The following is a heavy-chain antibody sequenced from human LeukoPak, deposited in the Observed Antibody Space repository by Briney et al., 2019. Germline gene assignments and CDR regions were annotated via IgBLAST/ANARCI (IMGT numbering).Heavy chain of an antibody. J-gene: IGHJ4*02. D-gene: IGHD6-13*01. V-gene: IGHV1-8*01. CDR3: ARAYSSSWWRHRQIDY. CDR2: MNPNSGNT. CDR1: GYTFTSYD. Sequence: GASVKVSCKASGYTFTSYDINWVRQATGQGLEWMGWMNPNSGNTGYAQKFQGRVTMTRNTSISTAYMELSSLRSEDTAVYYCARAYSSSWWRHRQIDYWGQGTLVTVSS.